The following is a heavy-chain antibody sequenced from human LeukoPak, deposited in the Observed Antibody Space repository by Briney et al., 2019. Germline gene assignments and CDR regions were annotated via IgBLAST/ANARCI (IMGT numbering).Heavy chain of an antibody. D-gene: IGHD1-7*01. CDR1: GFTFDDYA. Sequence: GGSLRLSCAASGFTFDDYAMHWVRQGPGKGLEWVSGISWDRRSVVYADSVKGRFTISRDNAKNSLYLQMNSLRVEDTGFYYCAREVSLELNPWYFDVWGRGTLVTVSS. J-gene: IGHJ2*01. CDR2: ISWDRRSV. CDR3: AREVSLELNPWYFDV. V-gene: IGHV3-9*01.